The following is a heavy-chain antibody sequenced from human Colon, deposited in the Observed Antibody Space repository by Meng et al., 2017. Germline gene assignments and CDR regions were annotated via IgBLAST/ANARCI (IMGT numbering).Heavy chain of an antibody. D-gene: IGHD7-27*01. CDR1: GFTLSSDW. V-gene: IGHV3-74*01. CDR2: ISNDGRIT. CDR3: ARDHWGSGYY. J-gene: IGHJ4*02. Sequence: GESLKISCEASGFTLSSDWMHWVRQGPGKGLVWVSRISNDGRITNYADSVKGRFTISRDNTKNTVYLQMNSLRAEDTAVYYCARDHWGSGYYWGQGTLVTVSS.